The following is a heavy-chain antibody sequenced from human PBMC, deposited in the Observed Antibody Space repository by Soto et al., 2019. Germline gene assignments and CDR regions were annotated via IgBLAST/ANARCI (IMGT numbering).Heavy chain of an antibody. D-gene: IGHD3-3*01. CDR2: FDPEDGET. CDR3: ATRQGERITIFGVEPGGAFDI. J-gene: IGHJ3*02. V-gene: IGHV1-24*01. Sequence: GASVKVSCKVSGYTFTELSMHWVRQAPGKGLEWMGGFDPEDGETIYAQKFQGRVTMTEATSTDTAYMELSSLRSEDTAVYYCATRQGERITIFGVEPGGAFDIWGQGTMVTVSS. CDR1: GYTFTELS.